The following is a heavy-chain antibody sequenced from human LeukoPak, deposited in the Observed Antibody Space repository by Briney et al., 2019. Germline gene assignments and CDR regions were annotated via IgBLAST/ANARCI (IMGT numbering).Heavy chain of an antibody. CDR3: ASLFYDSSGYYYPTGDY. J-gene: IGHJ4*02. Sequence: ASVKVSCKASGYTFTSYDINWVRQATGQGLEWMGWMNPNSGNTGYAQKFQGRVTMTRDTSISTAYMELSRLRSDDTAVYYCASLFYDSSGYYYPTGDYWGQGTLVTVSS. D-gene: IGHD3-22*01. CDR2: MNPNSGNT. V-gene: IGHV1-8*01. CDR1: GYTFTSYD.